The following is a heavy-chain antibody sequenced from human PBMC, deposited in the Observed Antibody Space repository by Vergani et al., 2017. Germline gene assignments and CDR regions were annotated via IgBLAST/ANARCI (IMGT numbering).Heavy chain of an antibody. CDR1: GGSVSSGSYY. CDR3: ARHGAGSWFDP. J-gene: IGHJ5*02. Sequence: QVQLQESGPGLVKPSETLSLTCTVSGGSVSSGSYYWSWIRQPPGKGLEWIGYIFYSGSTTNYNPSLKSRVTISVDTSKNQFSLKLSSVTAADTAVYYCARHGAGSWFDPWGQGTLVTVSS. V-gene: IGHV4-61*01. D-gene: IGHD3-10*01. CDR2: IFYSGSTT.